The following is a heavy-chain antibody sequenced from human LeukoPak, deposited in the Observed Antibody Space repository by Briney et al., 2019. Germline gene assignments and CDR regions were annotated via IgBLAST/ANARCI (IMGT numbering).Heavy chain of an antibody. CDR3: AKGRGYCTGGSCYSDY. CDR2: ISGSDGST. Sequence: GGSLRLSCTASGFTFSNYAMSWVRQAPGKGLEWVSTISGSDGSTYYADSVKGRFTISRTNSKNTLYLQMNSLRDEDAAIYYWAKGRGYCTGGSCYSDYWGQGTLVTVSS. J-gene: IGHJ4*02. D-gene: IGHD2-15*01. V-gene: IGHV3-23*01. CDR1: GFTFSNYA.